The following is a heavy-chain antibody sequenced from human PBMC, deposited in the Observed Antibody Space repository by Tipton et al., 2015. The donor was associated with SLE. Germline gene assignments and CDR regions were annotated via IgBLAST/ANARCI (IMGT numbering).Heavy chain of an antibody. V-gene: IGHV4-39*07. CDR1: GGSISSGSYY. CDR3: ARALQNYFDY. CDR2: IYYSGRT. Sequence: TLSLTCAVSGGSISSGSYYWGWIRQPPGKGLEWIGSIYYSGRTYYNPSLKSRVTISIDTSKNQFSLKLSSVTAADTAVYYCARALQNYFDYWGQGTLVTVSS. J-gene: IGHJ4*02.